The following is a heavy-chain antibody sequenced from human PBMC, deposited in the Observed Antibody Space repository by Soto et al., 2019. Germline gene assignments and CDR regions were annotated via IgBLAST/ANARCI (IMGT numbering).Heavy chain of an antibody. D-gene: IGHD5-12*01. CDR1: GFTFNNYG. CDR2: ILYDGGKN. CDR3: AKSRDGYNFYFYYGMDV. Sequence: QVQLVESGGGVVQPGRSLRLSCAASGFTFNNYGMHWVRQAPGKGLEWVAHILYDGGKNYYADSVKGRFTISRDNSKNTLYLQMNSLTAEDTAEYFCAKSRDGYNFYFYYGMDVWGQGTAVTVSS. V-gene: IGHV3-30*18. J-gene: IGHJ6*02.